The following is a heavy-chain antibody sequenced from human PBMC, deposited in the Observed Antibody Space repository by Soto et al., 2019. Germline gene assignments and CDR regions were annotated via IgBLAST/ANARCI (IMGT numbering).Heavy chain of an antibody. V-gene: IGHV4-59*01. D-gene: IGHD5-18*01. CDR3: ARDLGRDTAMVYYYYGMDV. CDR1: GGSISSYY. J-gene: IGHJ6*02. Sequence: PSETLSLTCTVSGGSISSYYWSWIRQPPGKGLEWIGYIYYSGSTNYNPSLKSRVTISVDTSKNQFSLKLSSVTAADTAVYYCARDLGRDTAMVYYYYGMDVWGQGTTVTVSS. CDR2: IYYSGST.